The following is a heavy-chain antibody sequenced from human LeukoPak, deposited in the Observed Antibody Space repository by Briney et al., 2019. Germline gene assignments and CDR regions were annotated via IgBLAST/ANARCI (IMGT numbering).Heavy chain of an antibody. CDR1: GFTFRSHW. J-gene: IGHJ3*02. V-gene: IGHV3-7*01. CDR3: ATISAQTFDI. Sequence: GGSLRLSCVGSGFTFRSHWVNWVRQSPGKGLEWVANIKPDGIDKYYVDSARGRFTVSRDNAKNSAFPQMNSLRAEGTAIYYCATISAQTFDIWGQGTLVSVSS. CDR2: IKPDGIDK. D-gene: IGHD5-24*01.